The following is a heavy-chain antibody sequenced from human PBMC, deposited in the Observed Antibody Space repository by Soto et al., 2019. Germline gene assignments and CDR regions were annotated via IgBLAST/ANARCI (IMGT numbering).Heavy chain of an antibody. CDR3: ARDVGDYCCGGSCYPNWFDP. CDR1: GGSITSGGYY. Sequence: QVQLQESGPGLVKPSQTLSLTCTVSGGSITSGGYYWTWIRRHPGKGLEWIGYIFHSGTTYSNPSLKRRFAISVDTSKNEFSLKRNSVTAADTAVYFWARDVGDYCCGGSCYPNWFDPWGEGTLVTVSS. D-gene: IGHD2-15*01. J-gene: IGHJ5*02. V-gene: IGHV4-31*03. CDR2: IFHSGTT.